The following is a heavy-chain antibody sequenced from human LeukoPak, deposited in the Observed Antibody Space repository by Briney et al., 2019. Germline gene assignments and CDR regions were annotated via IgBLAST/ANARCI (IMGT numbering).Heavy chain of an antibody. J-gene: IGHJ3*02. V-gene: IGHV4-34*01. Sequence: SETLSLTCAVYGGSFSGYYWSWIRQPPGKGLEWIGEINHSGSTNYNPSLKSRVTISVDTSKNQFSLKLSSVTAADTAVYYCARGDLAPTGYSDDAFDIWGQGTMVTVSS. CDR3: ARGDLAPTGYSDDAFDI. D-gene: IGHD3-9*01. CDR2: INHSGST. CDR1: GGSFSGYY.